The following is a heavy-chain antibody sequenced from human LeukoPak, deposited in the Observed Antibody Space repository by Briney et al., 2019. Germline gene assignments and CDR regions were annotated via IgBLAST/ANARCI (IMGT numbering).Heavy chain of an antibody. CDR3: ARGVVTHFDY. V-gene: IGHV4-34*01. D-gene: IGHD2-21*02. J-gene: IGHJ4*02. CDR2: INHSGST. CDR1: GGSFSGYY. Sequence: TSETLSLTCAVYGGSFSGYYWSWIRQPPGKGLEWIGEINHSGSTNYNPSLKSRVTISVDTSKNQFSLKLSSVTAADTAVYYCARGVVTHFDYWGQGTLVTVSS.